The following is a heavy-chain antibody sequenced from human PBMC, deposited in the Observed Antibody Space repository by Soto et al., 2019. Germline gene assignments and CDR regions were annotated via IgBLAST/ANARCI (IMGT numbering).Heavy chain of an antibody. CDR2: INPNSGGT. CDR3: ARGRPIVLRFLEWLFSTNCFDP. D-gene: IGHD3-3*01. J-gene: IGHJ5*02. V-gene: IGHV1-2*04. Sequence: ASVKVSCKASGYTFTGYYMHWVRQAPGQGLEWMGWINPNSGGTNYAQKFQGWVTMTRDTSISTAYMELSRLRSDDTAVYYCARGRPIVLRFLEWLFSTNCFDPWGQGTLVTVS. CDR1: GYTFTGYY.